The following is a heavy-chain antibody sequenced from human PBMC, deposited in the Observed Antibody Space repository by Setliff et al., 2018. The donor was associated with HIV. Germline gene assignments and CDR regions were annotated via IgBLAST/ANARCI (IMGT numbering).Heavy chain of an antibody. CDR1: GGSVSSSSYY. J-gene: IGHJ5*02. Sequence: KTSETLSLTCAVSGGSVSSSSYYWGWIRQPPGKGLEWIGSVYNSGITFKNPSLKSRVSISVDRSGNQFSLRLTSVTAADTAVYYCATCRHRPSNWFDPWGQGTVVTVSS. CDR3: ATCRHRPSNWFDP. CDR2: VYNSGIT. V-gene: IGHV4-39*07.